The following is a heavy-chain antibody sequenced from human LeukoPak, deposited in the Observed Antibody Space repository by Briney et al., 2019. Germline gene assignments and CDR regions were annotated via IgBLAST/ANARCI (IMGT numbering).Heavy chain of an antibody. Sequence: PGGSLRLSCAASGFTFSDYYMSWIRQAPGKGLEWVSYISSSGSTIYYADSVKGRFTISRDNAENSLYLQMNSLRAEDTAVYYCAREDDYGDNRRLDYWGQGTLVTVSS. D-gene: IGHD4-17*01. CDR1: GFTFSDYY. V-gene: IGHV3-11*01. CDR3: AREDDYGDNRRLDY. J-gene: IGHJ4*02. CDR2: ISSSGSTI.